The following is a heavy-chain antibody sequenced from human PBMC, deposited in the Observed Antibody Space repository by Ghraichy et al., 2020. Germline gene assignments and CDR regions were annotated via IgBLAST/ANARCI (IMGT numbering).Heavy chain of an antibody. Sequence: GGSLRLSCAASGFTFSSYSMNWVRQAPGKGLEWVSSISSSSSYIYYADSVKGRFTISRDNAKNSLYLQMNSLRAEDTAVYYCARVATVTTGLSMVPIWGQGTLVTVSS. J-gene: IGHJ4*03. CDR2: ISSSSSYI. CDR1: GFTFSSYS. CDR3: ARVATVTTGLSMVPI. D-gene: IGHD4-17*01. V-gene: IGHV3-21*01.